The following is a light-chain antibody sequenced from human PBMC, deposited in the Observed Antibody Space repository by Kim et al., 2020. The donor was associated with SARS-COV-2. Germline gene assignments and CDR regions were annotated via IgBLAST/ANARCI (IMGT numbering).Light chain of an antibody. Sequence: SELTQSPSASGTPGQRVTISCSGSSSNIGSNYVYWYQQLPGTAPKLLIYRNNQRPSGVPDRFSGSKSGTSASLAISGLRSEDEADYYCAAWDDSLSGLVFGGGTQLTVL. CDR3: AAWDDSLSGLV. J-gene: IGLJ2*01. V-gene: IGLV1-47*01. CDR1: SSNIGSNY. CDR2: RNN.